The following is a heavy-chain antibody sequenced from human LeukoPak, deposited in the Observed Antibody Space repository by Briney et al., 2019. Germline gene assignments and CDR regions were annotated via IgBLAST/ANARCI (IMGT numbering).Heavy chain of an antibody. CDR3: AKDAQRGFDYSNSLEH. Sequence: GRSLRLSCAASGFTFSHYGMHWVSQAPGKGLEWVAVIWSDGSNKYYADSVKGRFTISRDNFKNTVSLQMNSLRTGDTAVYYYAKDAQRGFDYSNSLEHWGQGSLVTVSS. J-gene: IGHJ4*02. V-gene: IGHV3-33*06. CDR1: GFTFSHYG. D-gene: IGHD4-11*01. CDR2: IWSDGSNK.